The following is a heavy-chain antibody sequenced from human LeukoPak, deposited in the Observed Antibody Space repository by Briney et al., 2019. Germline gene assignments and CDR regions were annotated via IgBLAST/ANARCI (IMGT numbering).Heavy chain of an antibody. D-gene: IGHD2-2*01. CDR2: IWYDGSNK. CDR1: GFTFSSYG. V-gene: IGHV3-33*06. CDR3: AKVPGPSCYGGIDY. Sequence: PGGSLRLSCAASGFTFSSYGMHWVRQAPGKGLEWVAVIWYDGSNKYYADSVKGRFTISRDNSKNTLYLQMNSLRAEDTAVYYCAKVPGPSCYGGIDYWGQGTLVTVSS. J-gene: IGHJ4*02.